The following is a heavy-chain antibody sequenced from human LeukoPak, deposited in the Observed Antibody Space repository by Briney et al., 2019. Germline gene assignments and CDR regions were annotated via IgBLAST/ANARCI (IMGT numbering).Heavy chain of an antibody. D-gene: IGHD3-10*01. J-gene: IGHJ4*02. CDR1: GYSFTSYW. CDR2: TDPSDSYT. CDR3: ARRRYSGSYYLYYFDY. Sequence: GESLKISCKGSGYSFTSYWISWVRQMPGKGLEWMGRTDPSDSYTNYSPSFQGHVTISADKSISTAYLQWSSLKASDTAMYYCARRRYSGSYYLYYFDYWGQGTLVTVSS. V-gene: IGHV5-10-1*01.